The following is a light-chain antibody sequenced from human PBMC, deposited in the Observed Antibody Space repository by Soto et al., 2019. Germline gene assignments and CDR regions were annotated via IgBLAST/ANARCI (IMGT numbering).Light chain of an antibody. CDR2: GTS. J-gene: IGKJ1*01. V-gene: IGKV3-20*01. CDR1: QSVSSSY. Sequence: EIVLTQSPGTLSLSPGERATLSCRASQSVSSSYLAWYQQKPGQAPRLLIYGTSSRATGIPDRFSGSGSGTDFTLTISSLQPEDFATYYCQQSYSTRTWTFGQGTKVDIK. CDR3: QQSYSTRTWT.